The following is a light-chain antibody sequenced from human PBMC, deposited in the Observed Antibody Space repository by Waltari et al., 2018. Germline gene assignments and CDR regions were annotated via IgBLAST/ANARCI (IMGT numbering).Light chain of an antibody. CDR2: VNSDGSH. J-gene: IGLJ3*02. CDR1: SGHSTNI. CDR3: QSGGHGTWV. Sequence: QLVLTQSPSASASLGASVKLTCTPDSGHSTNIIAWHQQQPQKGPRYLMKVNSDGSHSKGDEIPGRFSGSSSSSGTERYLTISSVQSEDEADYYCQSGGHGTWVFGGGTKLTVL. V-gene: IGLV4-69*02.